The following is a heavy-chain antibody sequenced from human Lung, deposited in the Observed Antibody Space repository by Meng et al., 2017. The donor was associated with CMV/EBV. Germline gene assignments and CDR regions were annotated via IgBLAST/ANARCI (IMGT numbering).Heavy chain of an antibody. J-gene: IGHJ4*01. CDR2: IFHSGTT. Sequence: SXTLSLTCAVSGGPINTDNWWGWVRQAPGEGLEWIGEIFHSGTTNYRPSLKRRLTISVDKSKNHFSLTLTSVTAADTAVYYCARRGRDYDISIGFDCWGHGTLVTVSS. D-gene: IGHD3-9*01. CDR1: GGPINTDNW. V-gene: IGHV4-4*02. CDR3: ARRGRDYDISIGFDC.